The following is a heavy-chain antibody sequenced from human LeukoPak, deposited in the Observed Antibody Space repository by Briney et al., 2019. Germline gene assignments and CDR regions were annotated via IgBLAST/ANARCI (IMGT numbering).Heavy chain of an antibody. CDR1: GDSITNYY. D-gene: IGHD3-10*01. CDR2: IYYSESS. V-gene: IGHV4-59*01. Sequence: SETLSLTCTVSGDSITNYYWSWIRQPPGKGLEWIGYIYYSESSNYNPSLKGRVTISVDTSKNQFSLKLSSVTAADTAVYYCAESNGYGLIDIWGQGTMVTVSS. CDR3: AESNGYGLIDI. J-gene: IGHJ3*02.